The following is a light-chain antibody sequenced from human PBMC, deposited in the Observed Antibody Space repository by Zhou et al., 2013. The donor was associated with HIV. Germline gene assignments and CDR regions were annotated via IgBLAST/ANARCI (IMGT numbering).Light chain of an antibody. CDR2: EAS. CDR1: QSISSW. Sequence: DIQMTQSPSTLSASVGDRVTITCRASQSISSWLAWYQQKPGKAPKLLIYEASSLERGVPSRFSGSGSGAEFTLTISSLQPDDLATYYCQQYNSYPWTFGQGTKVEIK. J-gene: IGKJ1*01. V-gene: IGKV1-5*03. CDR3: QQYNSYPWT.